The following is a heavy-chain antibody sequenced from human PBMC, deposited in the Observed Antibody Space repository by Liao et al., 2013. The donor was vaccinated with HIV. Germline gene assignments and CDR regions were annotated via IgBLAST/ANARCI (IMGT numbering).Heavy chain of an antibody. CDR3: ARSYYSDSSFDY. Sequence: QVQLQQWGAGLLKPSETLSLTCAVYGGSFSDYYWSWIRQPPGKGLEWIGEINHSGSTNYKPSLKSRVTISVDTSKNQFSLKLSSVTAADTAVYYCARSYYSDSSFDYWGQGTLVTVSS. D-gene: IGHD3-22*01. V-gene: IGHV4-34*01. CDR1: GGSFSDYY. CDR2: INHSGST. J-gene: IGHJ4*02.